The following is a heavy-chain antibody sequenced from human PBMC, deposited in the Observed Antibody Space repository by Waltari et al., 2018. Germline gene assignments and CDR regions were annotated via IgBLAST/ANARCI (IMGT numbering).Heavy chain of an antibody. D-gene: IGHD5-12*01. CDR3: ARTHLGRWLQSGGMDV. Sequence: EVQLVESGGGLVQPGGSLRLSCAASGFTFSSYWMSWVRQAPGKGLEWVANIRQDGSGKYYGDSVKGRFTISRDNAKNALYLQMNSLRAEDTAVYYCARTHLGRWLQSGGMDVWGQGTTVTVSS. J-gene: IGHJ6*02. CDR2: IRQDGSGK. CDR1: GFTFSSYW. V-gene: IGHV3-7*01.